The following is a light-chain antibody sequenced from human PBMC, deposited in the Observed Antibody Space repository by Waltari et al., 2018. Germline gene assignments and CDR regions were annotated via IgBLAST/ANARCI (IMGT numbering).Light chain of an antibody. J-gene: IGLJ2*01. CDR3: VLYMGSGIWV. V-gene: IGLV8-61*01. CDR2: STN. Sequence: QTVVTQEPSFSVSPGGTVTLTCGLSFGSVSTSYYPTWYQQTPGPAPRTLIYSTNTRSSGVPDRFSGSILGNKAALTITGAQADDESDYYCVLYMGSGIWVFGGGTKLTVL. CDR1: FGSVSTSYY.